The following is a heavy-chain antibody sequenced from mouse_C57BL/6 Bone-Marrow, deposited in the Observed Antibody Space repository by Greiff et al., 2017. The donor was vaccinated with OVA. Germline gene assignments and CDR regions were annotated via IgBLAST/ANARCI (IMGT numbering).Heavy chain of an antibody. CDR3: ARLHYGSTPYAMDY. CDR1: GYTFTSYW. Sequence: QVQLQQPGAELVKPGASVKLSCKASGYTFTSYWMQWVKQRPGQGLEWIGEIDPSDSYTNYNQKFKGKATLTVDTSSSTAYMQLSSLTSEDSAVYYCARLHYGSTPYAMDYWGQGTSVTVSS. J-gene: IGHJ4*01. D-gene: IGHD1-1*01. CDR2: IDPSDSYT. V-gene: IGHV1-50*01.